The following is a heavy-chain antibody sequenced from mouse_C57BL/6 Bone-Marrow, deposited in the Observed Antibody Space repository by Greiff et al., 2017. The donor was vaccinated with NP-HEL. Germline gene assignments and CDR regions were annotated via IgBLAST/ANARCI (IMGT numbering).Heavy chain of an antibody. CDR2: IWSGGST. CDR1: GFSLTSYG. CDR3: ASYYGSSYWFAY. Sequence: QVQLKQSGPGLVQPSQSLSITCTVSGFSLTSYGVHWVRQSPGKGLEWLGVIWSGGSTDYNAAFISRLSISKDNSKSQVFFKMNSLQADATAIYYCASYYGSSYWFAYWGQGTLVTVSA. V-gene: IGHV2-2*01. J-gene: IGHJ3*01. D-gene: IGHD1-1*01.